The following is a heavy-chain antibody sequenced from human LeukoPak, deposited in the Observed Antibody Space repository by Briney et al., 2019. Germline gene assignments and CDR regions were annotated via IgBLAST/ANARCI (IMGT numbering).Heavy chain of an antibody. V-gene: IGHV4-59*01. CDR1: GGSISSYY. D-gene: IGHD5-18*01. Sequence: SETLSLTCTVSGGSISSYYWSWIRQPPGKGLEWIGYIYYSGSTNHNPSLKSRVTISVDTSKNQFSLKLSSVTAADTAVYYCARGLPQYYYYGMDVWGQGTTVTVSS. CDR2: IYYSGST. J-gene: IGHJ6*02. CDR3: ARGLPQYYYYGMDV.